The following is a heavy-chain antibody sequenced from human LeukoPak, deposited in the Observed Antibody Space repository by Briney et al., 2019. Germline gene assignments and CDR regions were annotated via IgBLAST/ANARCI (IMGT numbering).Heavy chain of an antibody. CDR3: ARVTIVGATND. V-gene: IGHV4-34*01. D-gene: IGHD1-26*01. CDR2: INHSGST. CDR1: GGSFSGYY. Sequence: TSETLSLTCAVYGGSFSGYYWSWIRQPPGKGLEWIGEINHSGSTNYNPSLKSRVTISVDTSKNQSSLKLSSVTAADTAVYYCARVTIVGATNDWGQGTLVTVSS. J-gene: IGHJ4*02.